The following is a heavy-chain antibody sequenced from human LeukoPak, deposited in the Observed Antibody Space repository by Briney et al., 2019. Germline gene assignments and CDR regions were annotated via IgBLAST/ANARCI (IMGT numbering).Heavy chain of an antibody. CDR1: GFTFSSYS. CDR3: ARVAIADCSSTSCYGAFDI. Sequence: GGSLRLSCAASGFTFSSYSMNWVRQAPGKGLEWVSAISGSGGSTYYADSVKGRFTISRDNSKNTLYLQMNSLRAEDTAVYYCARVAIADCSSTSCYGAFDIWGQGTMVTVSS. V-gene: IGHV3-23*01. J-gene: IGHJ3*02. CDR2: ISGSGGST. D-gene: IGHD2-2*01.